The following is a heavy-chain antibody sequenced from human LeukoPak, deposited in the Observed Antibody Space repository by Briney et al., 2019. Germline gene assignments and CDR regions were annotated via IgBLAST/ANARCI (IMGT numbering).Heavy chain of an antibody. Sequence: GASVKVSCKASGYTFTSYDINWVRQATGQGLEWMGWMNPNSGNTGYAQKFQGRVTMTRNTSISTAYMELSRLRSDDTAVYYCARETHVDQWLRANYGMDVWGQGTTVTVSS. CDR2: MNPNSGNT. V-gene: IGHV1-8*01. CDR3: ARETHVDQWLRANYGMDV. D-gene: IGHD6-19*01. CDR1: GYTFTSYD. J-gene: IGHJ6*02.